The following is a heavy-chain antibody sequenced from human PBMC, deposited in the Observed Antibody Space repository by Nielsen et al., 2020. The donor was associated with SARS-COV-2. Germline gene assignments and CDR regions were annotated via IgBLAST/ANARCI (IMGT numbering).Heavy chain of an antibody. CDR2: ISAYNGNT. CDR1: GYTFTSYG. V-gene: IGHV1-18*01. CDR3: ARDWRGRVSIAAAGYV. D-gene: IGHD6-13*01. J-gene: IGHJ4*02. Sequence: ASVKVSCKASGYTFTSYGISWVRQAPGQGLEWMGWISAYNGNTNYAQKLQGRVTMTTDTSTSTAYMELRSLRSDDTAVYYCARDWRGRVSIAAAGYVWGQGTLVTVSS.